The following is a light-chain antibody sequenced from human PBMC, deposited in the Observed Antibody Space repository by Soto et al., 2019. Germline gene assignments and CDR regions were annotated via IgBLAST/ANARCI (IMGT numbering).Light chain of an antibody. V-gene: IGKV1-9*01. CDR3: QQHNSYPPFT. J-gene: IGKJ3*01. Sequence: DIQLTQSPSFLSASVGDRVTITCRASQGISSYLAWYQQKPGKAPKLLIYAASTLQSGVPSRFSGSGSGTEFTLTISILQPEDVATYYCQQHNSYPPFTFGPGTKVDIK. CDR2: AAS. CDR1: QGISSY.